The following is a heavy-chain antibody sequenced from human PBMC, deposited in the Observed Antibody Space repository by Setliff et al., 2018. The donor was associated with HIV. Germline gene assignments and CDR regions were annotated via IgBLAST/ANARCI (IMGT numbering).Heavy chain of an antibody. D-gene: IGHD6-6*01. CDR2: ILYDESDK. Sequence: YAMSWVRQAPGKGLEWVAVILYDESDKYYADSVKGRFTISRDNSKNTVYLQMNSLRLEDTAVYYCAKVSSPYTTSSFVLDYWGQGTLVTVSS. J-gene: IGHJ4*02. CDR1: YA. V-gene: IGHV3-30*18. CDR3: AKVSSPYTTSSFVLDY.